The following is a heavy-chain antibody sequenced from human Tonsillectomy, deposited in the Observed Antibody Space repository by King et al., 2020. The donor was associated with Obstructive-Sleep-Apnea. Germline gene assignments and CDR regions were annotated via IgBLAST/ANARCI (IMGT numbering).Heavy chain of an antibody. CDR2: ISGSGGST. Sequence: VQLVESGGGLVQPGGSLRLSCAASGFTFSSYAMSWVRQAPGKGLEWVSAISGSGGSTYYADSVKGRFTISRDNSKNTLYLQMNSLRAEDTAAYYCARYCSSTSCYVISAENYYYGMDVWGQGTTVTVSS. V-gene: IGHV3-23*04. D-gene: IGHD2-2*01. CDR1: GFTFSSYA. J-gene: IGHJ6*02. CDR3: ARYCSSTSCYVISAENYYYGMDV.